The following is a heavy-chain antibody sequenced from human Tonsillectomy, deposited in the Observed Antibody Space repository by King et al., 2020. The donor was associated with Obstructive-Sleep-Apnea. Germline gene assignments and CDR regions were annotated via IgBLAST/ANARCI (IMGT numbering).Heavy chain of an antibody. D-gene: IGHD3-9*01. CDR3: AKYHYDILTGYYRGFFDY. J-gene: IGHJ4*02. CDR2: IGGSGSST. Sequence: VQLVESGGGLVQPGGSLTLSCAASGFTFSSYAMSWVRQAPGKGLEWVSAIGGSGSSTYYADSVKGRFTISRDNSKNTLYLQMNSLRAEETAVYYCAKYHYDILTGYYRGFFDYWGQGTLVTVSS. CDR1: GFTFSSYA. V-gene: IGHV3-23*04.